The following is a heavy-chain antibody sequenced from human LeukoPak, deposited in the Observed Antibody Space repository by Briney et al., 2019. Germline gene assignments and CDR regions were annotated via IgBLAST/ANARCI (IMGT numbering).Heavy chain of an antibody. CDR2: IYYSGST. V-gene: IGHV4-59*01. D-gene: IGHD5-12*01. J-gene: IGHJ4*02. CDR3: ASSPGGYSGYDLDY. Sequence: PSETLSLTCTVSVGSISSYYWSWIRQPPGKGLEWIGYIYYSGSTNYNPSLKSRVTISVDTSKNQFSLKLSSVTAADTAVYYCASSPGGYSGYDLDYWGQGTLVTVSS. CDR1: VGSISSYY.